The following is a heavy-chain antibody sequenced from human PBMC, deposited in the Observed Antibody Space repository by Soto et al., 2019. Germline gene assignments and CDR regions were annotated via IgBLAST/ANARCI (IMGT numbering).Heavy chain of an antibody. V-gene: IGHV3-23*01. CDR2: ISGSGGST. CDR3: AKAWCITIFGEGWYFDL. D-gene: IGHD3-3*01. Sequence: GGSLRLSCAASGFTFSSYAISWVRQPPGKGLEWVSGISGSGGSTYYAESVKGRFAISRDNSKNTLNLQMNSLRVEDTAVYYCAKAWCITIFGEGWYFDLSGRGTLVTVSS. CDR1: GFTFSSYA. J-gene: IGHJ2*01.